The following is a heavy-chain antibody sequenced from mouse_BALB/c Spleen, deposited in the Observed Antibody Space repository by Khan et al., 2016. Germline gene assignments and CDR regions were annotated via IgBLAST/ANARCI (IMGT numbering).Heavy chain of an antibody. J-gene: IGHJ3*01. CDR3: ARRGEYRYDGTWFAY. D-gene: IGHD2-14*01. V-gene: IGHV3-2*02. Sequence: EVQLQESGPGLVKPSQSLSLTCTVTGYSITSDYAWNWIRQFPGNKLEWMGYISYSGSTGYNPSLKSRISITRDTSKNQFFLQLKSVTTEDTATYCCARRGEYRYDGTWFAYWGQGTLVTVSA. CDR1: GYSITSDYA. CDR2: ISYSGST.